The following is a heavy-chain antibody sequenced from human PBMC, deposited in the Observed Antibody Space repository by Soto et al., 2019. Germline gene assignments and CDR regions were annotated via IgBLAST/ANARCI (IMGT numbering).Heavy chain of an antibody. CDR3: ARDLGGYSSSWYPAGMDV. J-gene: IGHJ6*02. V-gene: IGHV3-30-3*01. CDR2: ISYDGSNK. D-gene: IGHD6-13*01. Sequence: QVQLVESGGGVVQPGRSQRLSCAASGFTFSSYAMHWVRQAPGKGLEWVAVISYDGSNKYYADSVKGRFTISRDNSKNTLYLQMNSLRAEDTAVYYCARDLGGYSSSWYPAGMDVWGQGTTVTVSS. CDR1: GFTFSSYA.